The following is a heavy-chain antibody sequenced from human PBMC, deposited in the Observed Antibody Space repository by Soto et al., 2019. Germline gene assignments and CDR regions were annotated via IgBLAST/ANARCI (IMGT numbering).Heavy chain of an antibody. CDR2: ISYDGSNK. J-gene: IGHJ5*02. CDR1: GFTFSSYA. CDR3: ARDWSGYYKAWFDP. D-gene: IGHD3-3*01. Sequence: GGSLRLSCAASGFTFSSYAMHWVRQAPGKGLEWVAVISYDGSNKYYADSVKGRFTISRDNSKNTLYLQMNSLRAEDTAVYYCARDWSGYYKAWFDPWGQGTLVTVSS. V-gene: IGHV3-30-3*01.